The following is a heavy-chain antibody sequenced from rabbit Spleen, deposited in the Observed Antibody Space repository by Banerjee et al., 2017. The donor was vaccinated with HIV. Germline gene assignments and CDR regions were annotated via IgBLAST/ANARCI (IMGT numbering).Heavy chain of an antibody. Sequence: HLKESGGGLVQPGGSLKLSCKASGFDFSRYYVSWVRQAPGKGLEWIGDIDPIFGIAVYASWVNGRFTISSHNAQNTLYLQLNSLTAADTATYFCARFDSNYGHGDLWGQGTLVTVS. CDR2: IDPIFGIA. V-gene: IGHV1S7*01. D-gene: IGHD3-1*01. CDR3: ARFDSNYGHGDL. CDR1: GFDFSRYY. J-gene: IGHJ6*01.